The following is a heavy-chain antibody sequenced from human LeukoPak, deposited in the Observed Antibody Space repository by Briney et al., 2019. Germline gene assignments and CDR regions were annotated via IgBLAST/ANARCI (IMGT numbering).Heavy chain of an antibody. D-gene: IGHD1-26*01. Sequence: SETLSLTCAVYGGSFSGYFWSYIRQPPGKGLEWLGEISHSGSTNYSPSLKSRVTISVDTSKNQFSLKLSSVTAADTAVYYCARALHGGSYFLDYWGQGSLVTVSS. CDR2: ISHSGST. CDR3: ARALHGGSYFLDY. CDR1: GGSFSGYF. V-gene: IGHV4-34*01. J-gene: IGHJ4*02.